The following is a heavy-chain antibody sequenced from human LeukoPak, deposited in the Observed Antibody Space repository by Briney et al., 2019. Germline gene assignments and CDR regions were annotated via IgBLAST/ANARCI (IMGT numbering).Heavy chain of an antibody. CDR1: GFTFSSYA. CDR3: AKAPSRGSYLWRPPSRIYGMDV. CDR2: ISGSGGST. J-gene: IGHJ6*02. Sequence: PGGSLRLSCAASGFTFSSYAMSWVRQAPGKGLEWVSAISGSGGSTYYADSVKGRFTISRDNSKNTLYLQMNSLRAEDTAVYYCAKAPSRGSYLWRPPSRIYGMDVWGQGTTVTVSS. D-gene: IGHD1-26*01. V-gene: IGHV3-23*01.